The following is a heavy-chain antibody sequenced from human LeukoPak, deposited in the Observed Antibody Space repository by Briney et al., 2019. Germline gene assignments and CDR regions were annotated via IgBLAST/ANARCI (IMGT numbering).Heavy chain of an antibody. Sequence: SETLSLTCAVYGGSFSGYYWSWIRQPPGEGLEWIGEINHSGSTNYNPSLKSRVTISVDTSMNQFSLKLSSVTAADTAVYYCARLPSRYGSGSYGCWGQGTLVTVSS. CDR2: INHSGST. J-gene: IGHJ4*02. CDR1: GGSFSGYY. V-gene: IGHV4-34*01. D-gene: IGHD3-10*01. CDR3: ARLPSRYGSGSYGC.